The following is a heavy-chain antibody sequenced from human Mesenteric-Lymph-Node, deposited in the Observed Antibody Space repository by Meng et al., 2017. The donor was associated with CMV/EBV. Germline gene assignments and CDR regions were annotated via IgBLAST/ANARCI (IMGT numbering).Heavy chain of an antibody. Sequence: AAVQVSCKTSGYIFTSYDINWVRQATAQGLEWMGWMNPNSGNTRDAQKFQGRVSMIRNTYISTAYMELSSLRSEDTAVYYCAKVAVAGTWGFDPWGQGTLVTVSS. CDR3: AKVAVAGTWGFDP. CDR1: GYIFTSYD. CDR2: MNPNSGNT. D-gene: IGHD6-19*01. V-gene: IGHV1-8*01. J-gene: IGHJ5*02.